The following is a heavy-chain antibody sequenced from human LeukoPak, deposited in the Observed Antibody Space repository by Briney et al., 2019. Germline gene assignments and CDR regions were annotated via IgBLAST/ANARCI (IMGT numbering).Heavy chain of an antibody. CDR3: ARDLGIAVAGTWGY. Sequence: ASVKVSCMASSYTFTSYGISWVRQAPGQGLEWMGWISAYNGNTNYAQKLQGRVTMTTDTSTSKDYMELRSLRSDDTAVYYCARDLGIAVAGTWGYWGQGTLVTVSS. CDR2: ISAYNGNT. V-gene: IGHV1-18*01. J-gene: IGHJ4*02. CDR1: SYTFTSYG. D-gene: IGHD6-19*01.